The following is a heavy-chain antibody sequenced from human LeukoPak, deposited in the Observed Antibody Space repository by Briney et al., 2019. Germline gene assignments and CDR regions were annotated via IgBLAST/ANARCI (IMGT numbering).Heavy chain of an antibody. D-gene: IGHD6-13*01. CDR3: ARRLAAAGYLPDY. CDR1: GGTFSSYA. CDR2: IIPILGIA. Sequence: GASVKVSCKASGGTFSSYAISWVRQAPGQGLEWMGRIIPILGIANYAQKFQGRVTMTRDTSISTAYMELSSLGSEDTAVYYCARRLAAAGYLPDYWSPGTLVTVSS. J-gene: IGHJ4*02. V-gene: IGHV1-69*04.